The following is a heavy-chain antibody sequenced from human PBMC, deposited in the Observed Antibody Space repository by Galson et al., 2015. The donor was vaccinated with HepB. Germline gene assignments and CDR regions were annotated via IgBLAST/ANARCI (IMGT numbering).Heavy chain of an antibody. CDR3: AREDNWFDP. V-gene: IGHV6-1*01. J-gene: IGHJ5*02. CDR1: GDSVSSTSAT. Sequence: CAISGDSVSSTSATWNWIRQSPSRGLEWLGRTYYRSRWYNDYAESVRSRITVRPDTSRNHFSLQLNSVTPEDTGVYCCAREDNWFDPWGQGTLVTVSS. CDR2: TYYRSRWYN.